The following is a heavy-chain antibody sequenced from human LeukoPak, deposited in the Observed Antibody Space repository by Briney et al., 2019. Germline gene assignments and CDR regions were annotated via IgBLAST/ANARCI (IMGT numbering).Heavy chain of an antibody. CDR3: ARDRYYYDSRGYSLDY. D-gene: IGHD3-22*01. J-gene: IGHJ4*02. CDR1: GFTFSSYN. Sequence: GGSLRLSCAASGFTFSSYNMNWVREAPGKGLEWVSSISSSSGYIYYADSVKGRFTISRDNAKNSLYLQMNSPKAEDTAVYYCARDRYYYDSRGYSLDYWGQGTLVTVSS. CDR2: ISSSSGYI. V-gene: IGHV3-21*01.